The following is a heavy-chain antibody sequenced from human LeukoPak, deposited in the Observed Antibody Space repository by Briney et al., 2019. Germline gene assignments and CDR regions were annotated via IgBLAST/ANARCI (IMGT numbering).Heavy chain of an antibody. CDR2: INHSGST. J-gene: IGHJ4*02. CDR1: GGSFSGYY. CDR3: ARTFRYYYGSGSYYTPSKYYFDY. D-gene: IGHD3-10*01. V-gene: IGHV4-34*01. Sequence: SETLSLTCAVYGGSFSGYYWSWIRQPPGKGLEWIGEINHSGSTNYNPSLKSRVTISVDTSKNQFSLKLSSVTAADTAVYYCARTFRYYYGSGSYYTPSKYYFDYWGQGTLVTVSS.